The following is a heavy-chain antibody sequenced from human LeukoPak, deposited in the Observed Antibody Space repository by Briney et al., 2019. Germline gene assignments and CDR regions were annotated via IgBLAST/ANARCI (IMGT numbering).Heavy chain of an antibody. D-gene: IGHD1-1*01. J-gene: IGHJ3*01. CDR1: GFSLSDHY. CDR3: AREGFTGASLRAFDV. V-gene: IGHV3-11*04. CDR2: LGLTDTTV. Sequence: GGSLRLSCVGSGFSLSDHYMGWIRQGPGQGLEWVAYLGLTDTTVYYADSARGQFTVSRDKAHNSFHLHMDRLTVEDTAVYYCAREGFTGASLRAFDVWGQATMVTVSS.